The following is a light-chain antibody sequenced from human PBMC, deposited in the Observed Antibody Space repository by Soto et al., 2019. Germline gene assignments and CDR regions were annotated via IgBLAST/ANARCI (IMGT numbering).Light chain of an antibody. CDR2: DAS. CDR3: QQRSNWPPIT. J-gene: IGKJ5*01. V-gene: IGKV3-11*01. CDR1: QSVSSY. Sequence: EIVLTQSPATLSLSPGERATLSCRASQSVSSYLAWYQQKPGQAPRLLIYDASNRATGIPARFSSSGSGTDFTLTISNLEPEDFAVYYCQQRSNWPPITFGQGTRLEIK.